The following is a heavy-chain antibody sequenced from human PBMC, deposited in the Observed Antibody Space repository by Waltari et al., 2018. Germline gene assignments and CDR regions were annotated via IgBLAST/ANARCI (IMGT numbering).Heavy chain of an antibody. CDR2: IIPSLGIA. J-gene: IGHJ4*02. CDR1: GGTFSSYA. Sequence: QVQLVQSGAEVKKPGSSVKVSCKASGGTFSSYAISWVRQAPGQGLEWMGGIIPSLGIANYAQKFQGRVTITRNTSISTAYMELSSLRSEDTAVYYCARGKGVSVVTDYWGQGTLVTVSS. V-gene: IGHV1-69*10. CDR3: ARGKGVSVVTDY. D-gene: IGHD2-21*02.